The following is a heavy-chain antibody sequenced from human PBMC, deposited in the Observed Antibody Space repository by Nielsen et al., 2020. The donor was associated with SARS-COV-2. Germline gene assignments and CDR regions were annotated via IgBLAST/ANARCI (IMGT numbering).Heavy chain of an antibody. CDR2: IYYSGST. D-gene: IGHD3-3*01. V-gene: IGHV4-39*07. J-gene: IGHJ6*03. Sequence: WIRQPPGKGLEWIGSIYYSGSTYYNPSLKSRVTISVDTSKNQFSLKLGSVTAADTAVYYCARGSRRGGFLEWPNLGPRDAPYYMDVWGKGTTVTVSS. CDR3: ARGSRRGGFLEWPNLGPRDAPYYMDV.